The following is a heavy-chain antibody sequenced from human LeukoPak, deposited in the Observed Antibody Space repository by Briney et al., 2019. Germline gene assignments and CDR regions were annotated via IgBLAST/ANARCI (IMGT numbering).Heavy chain of an antibody. V-gene: IGHV4-34*01. Sequence: TSETLSLTCAVYGGSFSGYYWSWIRQPPGKGLEWIGEINHSGSTNYNPSLKSRVTISVDTSKNQFSLTLRSVTTADTALYYCARDWELGYWGQGTRVTVSS. CDR2: INHSGST. J-gene: IGHJ4*02. CDR1: GGSFSGYY. CDR3: ARDWELGY. D-gene: IGHD4-23*01.